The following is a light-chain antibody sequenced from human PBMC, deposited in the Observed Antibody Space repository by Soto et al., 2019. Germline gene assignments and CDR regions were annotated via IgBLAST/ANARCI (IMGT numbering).Light chain of an antibody. Sequence: QSALTQPRSVSGSPGQSVTISCTGTSSDVGAYNYVSWFQQHPGKAPKLMMSDVSKRPSGVPDRFSGSKSGATASLTISGLQAEDEADYYCCSYAGSYTLLFGGGTKLTFL. CDR1: SSDVGAYNY. CDR2: DVS. J-gene: IGLJ2*01. CDR3: CSYAGSYTLL. V-gene: IGLV2-11*01.